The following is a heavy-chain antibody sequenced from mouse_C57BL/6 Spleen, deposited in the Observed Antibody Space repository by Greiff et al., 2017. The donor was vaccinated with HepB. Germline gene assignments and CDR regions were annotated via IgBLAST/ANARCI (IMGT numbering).Heavy chain of an antibody. CDR3: ARRGDAMDY. CDR1: GFTFSSYG. Sequence: EVKLVESGGDLVKPGGSLKLSCAASGFTFSSYGMSWVRQTPDKRLEWVATISSGGSYTYYPDSVKGRFTISRDNAKNTLYLQMSSLKSEDTAMYYCARRGDAMDYWGQGTSVTVSS. V-gene: IGHV5-6*02. CDR2: ISSGGSYT. J-gene: IGHJ4*01.